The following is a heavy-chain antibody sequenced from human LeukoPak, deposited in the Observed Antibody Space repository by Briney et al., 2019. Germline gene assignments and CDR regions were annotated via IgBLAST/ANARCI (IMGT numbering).Heavy chain of an antibody. Sequence: RSKANSYATAYAASVKGRFTISRDDSKNTAYLQMNSLKTEDTAVYYCTRHANVWGSDPLDIWGQGTMVTVSS. D-gene: IGHD3-16*01. V-gene: IGHV3-73*01. J-gene: IGHJ3*02. CDR2: RSKANSYAT. CDR3: TRHANVWGSDPLDI.